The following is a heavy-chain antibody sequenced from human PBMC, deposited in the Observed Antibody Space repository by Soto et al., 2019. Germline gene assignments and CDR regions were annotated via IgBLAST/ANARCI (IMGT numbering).Heavy chain of an antibody. CDR2: INAGNGNT. CDR3: AREQLLLWFGVDY. CDR1: GYTFTSYA. J-gene: IGHJ4*02. V-gene: IGHV1-3*05. Sequence: VQLVQSGAEEKKPGASVKVSCKASGYTFTSYAMHWVRQAPGQRLEWMGWINAGNGNTKYSQKFQGRVTITRDTXASTAYMELSSLRSEDTAVYYCAREQLLLWFGVDYWGQGTLVTVSS. D-gene: IGHD3-10*01.